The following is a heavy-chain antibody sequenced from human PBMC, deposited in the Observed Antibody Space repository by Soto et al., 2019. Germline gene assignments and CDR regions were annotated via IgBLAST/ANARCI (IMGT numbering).Heavy chain of an antibody. D-gene: IGHD2-2*01. Sequence: QVQLVQSGAEVKKPGASVKVSCKASGYSFTDYYMHWVRQAPGQGLEWMGWINPSSGATKYAQNFQGRVTMTRVTSIRTAYMVLGSLRSDDTALYYCAKDPNIVVGTGGLDVWGQGTTVTVSS. CDR3: AKDPNIVVGTGGLDV. J-gene: IGHJ6*02. CDR1: GYSFTDYY. V-gene: IGHV1-2*02. CDR2: INPSSGAT.